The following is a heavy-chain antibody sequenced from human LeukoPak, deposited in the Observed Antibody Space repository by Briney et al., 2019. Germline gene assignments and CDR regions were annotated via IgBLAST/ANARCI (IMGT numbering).Heavy chain of an antibody. J-gene: IGHJ3*02. Sequence: GGSLRLSCAASGFTFSSYAMSWVRQAPGKVLEWVSAISGSGGSTYYADSVKGRFTISRDNSKNTLYLQMNSLRSEDTAVYYCATPRSASGYVGAFDIWGQGTMATVSS. D-gene: IGHD5-12*01. V-gene: IGHV3-23*01. CDR2: ISGSGGST. CDR1: GFTFSSYA. CDR3: ATPRSASGYVGAFDI.